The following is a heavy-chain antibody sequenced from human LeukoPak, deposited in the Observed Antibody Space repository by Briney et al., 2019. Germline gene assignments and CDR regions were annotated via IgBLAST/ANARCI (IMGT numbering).Heavy chain of an antibody. CDR3: ARYCSSTSCLLDY. CDR1: GGSISSNSYY. J-gene: IGHJ4*02. Sequence: SATLSLTCTVSGGSISSNSYYWGWIRQPPGKGLEWIGSIYYSGSTYYNPSLKSRVTISVDTSKNQFSLKLSSVTAADTAVYYCARYCSSTSCLLDYWGQGTLVTVSS. V-gene: IGHV4-39*01. CDR2: IYYSGST. D-gene: IGHD2-2*01.